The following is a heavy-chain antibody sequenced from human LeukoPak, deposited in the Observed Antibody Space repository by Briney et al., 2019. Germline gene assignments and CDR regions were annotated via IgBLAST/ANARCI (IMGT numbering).Heavy chain of an antibody. CDR2: IYYTGST. CDR1: GGSISSSHYY. CDR3: AGYSGTYYYAFDI. J-gene: IGHJ3*02. V-gene: IGHV4-39*07. Sequence: SETLSLTCTVSGGSISSSHYYWGWIRQPPGKRLEWIASIYYTGSTYYNPSLKSRVTISIDTSKNQFSLKLSSVTAADTAVYYCAGYSGTYYYAFDIWGQGTVVTVSS. D-gene: IGHD1-26*01.